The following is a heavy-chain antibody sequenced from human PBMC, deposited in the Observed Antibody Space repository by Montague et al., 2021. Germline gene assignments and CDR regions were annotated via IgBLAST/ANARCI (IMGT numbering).Heavy chain of an antibody. CDR3: ARVAAWGYYDTSGSNWFDP. Sequence: SETLSLTCAVSGGSISSNNWWTWVRQPPGKGLEWIGEIFHNGSTTYSPSLKSRATISMDKSKNQFSLKLTSVTAADTAVYYCARVAAWGYYDTSGSNWFDPWGQGTLVTVSS. D-gene: IGHD3-22*01. CDR2: IFHNGST. J-gene: IGHJ5*02. V-gene: IGHV4-4*02. CDR1: GGSISSNNW.